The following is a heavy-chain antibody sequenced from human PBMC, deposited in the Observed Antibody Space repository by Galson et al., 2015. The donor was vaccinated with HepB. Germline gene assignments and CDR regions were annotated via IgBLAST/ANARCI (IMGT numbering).Heavy chain of an antibody. D-gene: IGHD5-18*01. J-gene: IGHJ4*02. CDR2: INAGNGNT. CDR1: GYTFTSYA. Sequence: SVKVSCKASGYTFTSYAMHWVRQAPGQRLEWMGWINAGNGNTKYSQKLQGRVTITRDTSASTAYMELSSLRSEDTAVYYCALAGGYSYGYGYWGQGTLVTVSS. CDR3: ALAGGYSYGYGY. V-gene: IGHV1-3*01.